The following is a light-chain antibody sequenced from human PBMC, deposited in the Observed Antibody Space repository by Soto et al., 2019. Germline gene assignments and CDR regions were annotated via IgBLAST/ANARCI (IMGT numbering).Light chain of an antibody. CDR2: DDY. CDR3: GTWDTSLRAVV. CDR1: SSNVGNEF. V-gene: IGLV1-51*01. J-gene: IGLJ2*01. Sequence: QSVLTQPPSVSAAPGQKVTISCSGSSSNVGNEFVSWYLQLPGTAPKLLIFDDYKRPSGIPDRFSGSKSGSTATLGITGLQTGDEADYYCGTWDTSLRAVVFGGGTKVTVL.